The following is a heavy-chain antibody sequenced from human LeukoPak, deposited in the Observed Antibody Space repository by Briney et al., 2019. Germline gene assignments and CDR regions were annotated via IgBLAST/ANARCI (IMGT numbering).Heavy chain of an antibody. CDR2: IYSGGST. V-gene: IGHV3-66*01. D-gene: IGHD3-10*01. CDR1: GFTVSSNY. Sequence: GGSLRLSCAASGFTVSSNYMSWVRQTPGKGLEWVSVIYSGGSTYYADSVKGRFTISRDNAKNSLYLQMNSLRAEDTAVYYCARDNPHGSGSDSWGQGTLVTVSS. J-gene: IGHJ4*02. CDR3: ARDNPHGSGSDS.